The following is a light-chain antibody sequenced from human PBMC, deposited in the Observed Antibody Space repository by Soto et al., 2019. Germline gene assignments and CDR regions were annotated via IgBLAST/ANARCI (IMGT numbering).Light chain of an antibody. J-gene: IGLJ1*01. CDR2: DVS. CDR3: CSYTSGSTLYV. CDR1: SSDVGGYNS. Sequence: QSALTQPASVSGSPGQSITISCTGTSSDVGGYNSVSWYQQHPGKAPKLMIFDVSSRPSGVSNRFSGSKSGNTASLTISGLQAEDEADYYCCSYTSGSTLYVFGPGTKVTVL. V-gene: IGLV2-14*01.